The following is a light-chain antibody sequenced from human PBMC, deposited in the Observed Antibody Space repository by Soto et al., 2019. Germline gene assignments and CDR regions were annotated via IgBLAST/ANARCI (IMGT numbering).Light chain of an antibody. CDR2: NTN. V-gene: IGLV8-61*01. CDR1: SGSVSTTNY. CDR3: VLCMSSIIVM. J-gene: IGLJ3*02. Sequence: QAVVTQEPSFSVSPGGTVTLTCGLSSGSVSTTNYPSRYQQTPGQAPRTLIYNTNIRSSGVPDRFSGSILGNKAALTITGAQADDESDYYCVLCMSSIIVMFGGGTTLTVL.